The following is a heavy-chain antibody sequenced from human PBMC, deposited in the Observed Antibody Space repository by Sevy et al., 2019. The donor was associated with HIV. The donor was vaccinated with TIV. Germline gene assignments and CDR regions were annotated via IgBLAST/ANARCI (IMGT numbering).Heavy chain of an antibody. Sequence: GGSLRLSCTASGFSLSNYGMNWVRQAPGKGLEWVSSISSGGAIRYYADSVKGRFTMSRDNAKNSLYLQMSSLSDDDTALYYCARALVTSDSWSGGYWGRGTLVTVSS. V-gene: IGHV3-21*01. J-gene: IGHJ4*02. CDR2: ISSGGAIR. CDR3: ARALVTSDSWSGGY. CDR1: GFSLSNYG. D-gene: IGHD6-13*01.